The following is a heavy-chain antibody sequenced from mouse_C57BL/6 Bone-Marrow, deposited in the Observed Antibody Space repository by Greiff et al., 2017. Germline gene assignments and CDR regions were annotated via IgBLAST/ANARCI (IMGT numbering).Heavy chain of an antibody. D-gene: IGHD2-4*01. CDR2: INPYNGGT. J-gene: IGHJ3*01. V-gene: IGHV1-19*01. CDR1: GYTFTDYY. CDR3: AMIYYDYDVRFAY. Sequence: EVKLMKSGPVLVKPGASVQMSCKASGYTFTDYYMNWVKQSHGKSLEWIGVINPYNGGTSYNQKFKGKATLTVDKSSSTAYMELNSLTSEDSAVYYCAMIYYDYDVRFAYWGQGTLVTGSA.